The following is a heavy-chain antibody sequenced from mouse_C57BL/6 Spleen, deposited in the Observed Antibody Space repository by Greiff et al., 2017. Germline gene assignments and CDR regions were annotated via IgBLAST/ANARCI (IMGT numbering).Heavy chain of an antibody. CDR1: GYTFTDYY. J-gene: IGHJ2*01. Sequence: QVQLQQSGPELVKPGASVKISCKASGYTFTDYYINWVKQRPGQGLEWLGWIYPGSGNTKYNAKFKGKATLAVDTSSSTAYMQLSSLTSEDSAVYFCARGSGYCFDYWGQGTTLTVSS. CDR2: IYPGSGNT. CDR3: ARGSGYCFDY. V-gene: IGHV1-84*01. D-gene: IGHD3-2*02.